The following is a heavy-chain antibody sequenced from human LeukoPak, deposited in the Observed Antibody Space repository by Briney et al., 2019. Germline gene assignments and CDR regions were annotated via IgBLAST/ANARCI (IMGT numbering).Heavy chain of an antibody. J-gene: IGHJ4*02. D-gene: IGHD3-22*01. CDR2: IKQDGSEK. V-gene: IGHV3-7*01. CDR1: GFTFSSYW. Sequence: GGSLRLSCAASGFTFSSYWMSWVRQAPGKGLEWVANIKQDGSEKYYVDSVKGRFTISRDNAKNSLYLQMNSLRAEDTAVYYCATRPPTYCYDSSGYYYDWGQGTLVTVSS. CDR3: ATRPPTYCYDSSGYYYD.